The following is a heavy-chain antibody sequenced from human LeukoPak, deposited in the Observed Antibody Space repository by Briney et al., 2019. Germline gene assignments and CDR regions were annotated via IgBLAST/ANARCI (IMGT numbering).Heavy chain of an antibody. J-gene: IGHJ6*02. CDR3: TTGGVADYYYYYGMDV. CDR1: GFTFSNAW. D-gene: IGHD2-15*01. V-gene: IGHV3-15*01. Sequence: SGGSLRLSCAASGFTFSNAWMSWVRQAPGKGLEWVGRIKGKTDGGTTDYAAPVKGRFTISRDDSKNTLYLQMNSLKTEDTAVYYCTTGGVADYYYYYGMDVWGQGTTVTVSS. CDR2: IKGKTDGGTT.